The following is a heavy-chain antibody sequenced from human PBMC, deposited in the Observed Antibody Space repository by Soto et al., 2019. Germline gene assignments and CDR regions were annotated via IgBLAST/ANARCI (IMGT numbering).Heavy chain of an antibody. Sequence: GGSLRLSCAASGFTFSSYGMHWVRQAPGKGLEWVAVIWYDGSNKYYADSVKGRFTISRDNSKNTLYLQMNSLRAEDTAVYYCAREGYYYGSGSYGEDIYYYYGMDVWGQGTTVTVSS. V-gene: IGHV3-33*01. J-gene: IGHJ6*02. CDR3: AREGYYYGSGSYGEDIYYYYGMDV. CDR1: GFTFSSYG. CDR2: IWYDGSNK. D-gene: IGHD3-10*01.